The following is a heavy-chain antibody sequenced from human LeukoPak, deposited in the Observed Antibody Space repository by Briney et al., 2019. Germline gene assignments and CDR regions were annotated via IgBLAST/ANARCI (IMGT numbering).Heavy chain of an antibody. V-gene: IGHV3-21*01. Sequence: GGSLRLSCAASGFTFSSYEMNWVRQAPGKGLEWVSSISSSSSYIYYADSVKGRFTISRDNAKNSLYLQMNSLRAEDTAVYYCARRGYSSGWYYGPFDYWGQGTLVTVSS. J-gene: IGHJ4*02. CDR3: ARRGYSSGWYYGPFDY. CDR1: GFTFSSYE. D-gene: IGHD6-19*01. CDR2: ISSSSSYI.